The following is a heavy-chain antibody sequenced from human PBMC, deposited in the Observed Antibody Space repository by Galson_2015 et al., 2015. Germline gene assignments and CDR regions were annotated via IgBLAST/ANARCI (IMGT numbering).Heavy chain of an antibody. J-gene: IGHJ4*02. Sequence: SLRLSCAASGFTFSSFSMNWVRQAPGKGLEWVSYISSNTRIIDYADSVKGRFTNSRDNARNSVYLQLNSLRDEDTAVYYCARDTPHLDSWGQGTLVTVSS. CDR2: ISSNTRII. V-gene: IGHV3-48*02. CDR1: GFTFSSFS. CDR3: ARDTPHLDS.